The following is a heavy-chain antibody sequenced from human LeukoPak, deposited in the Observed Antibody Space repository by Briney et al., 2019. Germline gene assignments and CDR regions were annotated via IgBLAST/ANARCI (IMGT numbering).Heavy chain of an antibody. CDR3: ARGNYYFDY. CDR1: GGSISSGGYS. CDR2: IYHSGST. Sequence: PSDTLSLTCAVSGGSISSGGYSWSWIRQPPGKGLEWIGYIYHSGSTYHNQPLKSRATISVDRSKNQFSLKLSSGTAADAAVYYCARGNYYFDYWGQGTLVTVSS. J-gene: IGHJ4*02. V-gene: IGHV4-30-2*01. D-gene: IGHD1-7*01.